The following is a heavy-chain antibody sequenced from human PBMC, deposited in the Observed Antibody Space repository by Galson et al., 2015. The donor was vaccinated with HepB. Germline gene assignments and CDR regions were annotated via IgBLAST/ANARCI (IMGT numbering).Heavy chain of an antibody. CDR2: ISADGTSE. CDR1: GLSFSTSV. D-gene: IGHD2-15*01. CDR3: ARESHGSGHCGTFDM. J-gene: IGHJ3*02. Sequence: LRLSCAASGLSFSTSVMHWVRQAPGKELEWVAGISADGTSEHYSDSVKGRLAISKDNSKNMVYLQMSSLRSEDTAVYYCARESHGSGHCGTFDMRGRGTKVIVSS. V-gene: IGHV3-30*09.